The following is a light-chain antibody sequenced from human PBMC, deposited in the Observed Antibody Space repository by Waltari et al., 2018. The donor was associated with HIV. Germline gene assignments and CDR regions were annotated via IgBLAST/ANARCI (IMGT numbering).Light chain of an antibody. J-gene: IGLJ2*01. V-gene: IGLV1-44*01. CDR2: SNT. Sequence: QSVLTQPPSASGTPGQRVTISCSGSSSNIGSNTVNWCQQRPGTAPKLLIYSNTQPPSGVPGRFSGSNSGTSASLASSGLQSEDEADYYCAAWDDSLNGVVFGGGTKLTVL. CDR1: SSNIGSNT. CDR3: AAWDDSLNGVV.